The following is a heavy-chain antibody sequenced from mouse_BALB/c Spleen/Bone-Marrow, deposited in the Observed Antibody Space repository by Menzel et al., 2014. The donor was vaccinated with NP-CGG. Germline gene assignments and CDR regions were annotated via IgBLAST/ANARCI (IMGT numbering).Heavy chain of an antibody. Sequence: EVQGVESGGGLVKPGGSLKLSCAASGFTFSSYAMSWVRQTPEKRLEWVATISSGGSYTYYPDSVKGRFTISRDNAKNTLYLQMSSLRSEDMAMYYCARHGITRLLDYWGQGTTLTVSS. CDR3: ARHGITRLLDY. J-gene: IGHJ2*01. CDR1: GFTFSSYA. D-gene: IGHD2-4*01. V-gene: IGHV5-9-3*01. CDR2: ISSGGSYT.